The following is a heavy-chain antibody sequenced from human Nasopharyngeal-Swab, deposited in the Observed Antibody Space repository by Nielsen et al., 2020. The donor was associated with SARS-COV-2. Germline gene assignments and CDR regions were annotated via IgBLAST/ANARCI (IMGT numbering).Heavy chain of an antibody. V-gene: IGHV1-69*04. CDR1: GGNFSSYA. CDR3: ARDRRSNPYNWFDP. Sequence: SVKVSCKASGGNFSSYAISWMRQAPGQGLEWMGRIIPILGIANYAQKFQGRVTITADKSTSTAYMELSSLRSEDTAVYYCARDRRSNPYNWFDPWGQGTLVTVSS. CDR2: IIPILGIA. J-gene: IGHJ5*02.